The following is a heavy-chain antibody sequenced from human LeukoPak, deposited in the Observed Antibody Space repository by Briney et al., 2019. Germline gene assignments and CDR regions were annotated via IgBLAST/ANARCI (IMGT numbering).Heavy chain of an antibody. D-gene: IGHD3-22*01. CDR3: AGGYYYDSNSYYVDY. Sequence: KASETLSLTCTVSGGSISNSYYSWGWIRQPPGKGLEWIANNYYSGNAYFNLSLKSRVIMSVDTSKNHFSLRLSFVTAADSAVYYCAGGYYYDSNSYYVDYWGQGIQVTVSS. J-gene: IGHJ4*02. CDR1: GGSISNSYYS. V-gene: IGHV4-39*02. CDR2: NYYSGNA.